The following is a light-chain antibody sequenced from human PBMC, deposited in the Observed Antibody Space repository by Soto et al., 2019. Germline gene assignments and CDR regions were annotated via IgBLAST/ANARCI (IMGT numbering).Light chain of an antibody. J-gene: IGKJ2*01. CDR2: GAS. Sequence: EIVLTQSPGTLSLSPGERATLSCRASQSVSSSYLAWYQQKPGQAPRLLIYGASSRATGIPDSFSGSGSGTDFTLTISSLEPEDFAVYYCQQYGSSPQTFGQGTKLEIK. CDR1: QSVSSSY. V-gene: IGKV3-20*01. CDR3: QQYGSSPQT.